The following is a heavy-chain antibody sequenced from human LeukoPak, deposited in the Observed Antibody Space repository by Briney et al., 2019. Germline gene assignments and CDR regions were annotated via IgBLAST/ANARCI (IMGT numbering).Heavy chain of an antibody. CDR2: ISSTGNTI. Sequence: GGSLRLSCAASEFTFASYEMNWVRQAPGKGLEWISYISSTGNTIYYVDSVQGRLTISRDNARNSLYLQMNSLRAEDTAVYYCARGRYCSGHNCYFDYWGQGTLVTVSS. CDR1: EFTFASYE. J-gene: IGHJ4*02. V-gene: IGHV3-48*03. D-gene: IGHD2-15*01. CDR3: ARGRYCSGHNCYFDY.